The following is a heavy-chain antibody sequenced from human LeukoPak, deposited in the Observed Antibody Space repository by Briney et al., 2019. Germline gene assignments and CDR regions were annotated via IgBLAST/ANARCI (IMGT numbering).Heavy chain of an antibody. Sequence: ASVKVSCKASGYTFTGYYMHWVRQAPGQGLEWMGWIYPNSGGTKYAQKFQGRVTMTRDTSISTAYLELSRLRSDDTAVYYCAREHMTRVTLDYWGQGTLVTVSS. J-gene: IGHJ4*02. D-gene: IGHD4-17*01. V-gene: IGHV1-2*02. CDR1: GYTFTGYY. CDR3: AREHMTRVTLDY. CDR2: IYPNSGGT.